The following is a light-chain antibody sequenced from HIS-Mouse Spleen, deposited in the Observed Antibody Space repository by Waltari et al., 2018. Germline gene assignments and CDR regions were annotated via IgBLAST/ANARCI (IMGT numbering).Light chain of an antibody. CDR1: SSNIGSNT. CDR2: SNK. V-gene: IGLV1-44*01. CDR3: AAWDDSLNGVV. J-gene: IGLJ2*01. Sequence: QSVLTQPPSASGTPGQRVTISCSGSSSNIGSNTVNWYQQLPGTAPKLLIYSNKQRPSGAPDRFSGSKSGTSASLAISGLQSEDEADYYCAAWDDSLNGVVFGGGTKLTVL.